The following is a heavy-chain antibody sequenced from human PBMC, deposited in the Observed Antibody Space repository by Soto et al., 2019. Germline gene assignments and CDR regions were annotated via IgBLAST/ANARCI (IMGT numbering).Heavy chain of an antibody. CDR2: ISGSGGRT. V-gene: IGHV3-23*01. J-gene: IGHJ4*02. CDR1: GFTFSSYA. D-gene: IGHD3-22*01. CDR3: AKMGDSSGYDFFDY. Sequence: EVQLLESGGGLVQPGGSLRLSCAASGFTFSSYAMSWVRQAPGKGLEWVSSISGSGGRTYNADSVKGRFTISRDNSKNTLNVQMNSLRVEDTAVYYCAKMGDSSGYDFFDYWGQGTLVTVSS.